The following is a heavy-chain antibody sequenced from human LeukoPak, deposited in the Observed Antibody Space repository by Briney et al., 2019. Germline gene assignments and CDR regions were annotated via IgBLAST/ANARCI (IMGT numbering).Heavy chain of an antibody. J-gene: IGHJ6*02. CDR2: INHSGST. Sequence: PSETLSLTCAVYGGFFSGYYWSWIRQPPGKGLEWIGEINHSGSTNYNPSLKSRVTILVDTSKNQFSLKLSSVTAADTAVYYCARGPQLRNYYYYYYGMDVWGQGTTVTVSS. CDR3: ARGPQLRNYYYYYYGMDV. CDR1: GGFFSGYY. V-gene: IGHV4-34*01. D-gene: IGHD1-14*01.